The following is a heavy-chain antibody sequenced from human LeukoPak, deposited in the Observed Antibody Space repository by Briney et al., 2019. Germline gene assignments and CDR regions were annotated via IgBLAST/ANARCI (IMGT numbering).Heavy chain of an antibody. CDR3: ARHGFCGGDCYSSNWFDP. Sequence: SETLSLTCTVSGGSISSYYYWSWIRQPPGQGLEWIGSIYYSGSTYYNPSLKSRVTISVDTSKNQFSLKLSSVTAADTAVYYCARHGFCGGDCYSSNWFDPWGQGTLVTVSS. CDR2: IYYSGST. V-gene: IGHV4-39*01. CDR1: GGSISSYYY. J-gene: IGHJ5*02. D-gene: IGHD2-21*02.